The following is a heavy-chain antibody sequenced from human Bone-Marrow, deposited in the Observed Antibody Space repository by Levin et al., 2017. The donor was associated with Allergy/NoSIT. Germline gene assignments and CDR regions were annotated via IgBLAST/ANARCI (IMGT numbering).Heavy chain of an antibody. J-gene: IGHJ4*02. Sequence: SCAASGFTFSTHWMSWVRQPPGKGLEWVAHIKQDGSEKLYVDSVKGRFTISRDNAKSSLYLQMNSLRAEDTAVYYCARWRWLQSEFDYWGQGTLVTVSS. CDR2: IKQDGSEK. CDR3: ARWRWLQSEFDY. D-gene: IGHD5-24*01. V-gene: IGHV3-7*01. CDR1: GFTFSTHW.